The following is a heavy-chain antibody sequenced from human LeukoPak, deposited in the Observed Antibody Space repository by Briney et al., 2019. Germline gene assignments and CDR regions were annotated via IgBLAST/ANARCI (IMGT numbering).Heavy chain of an antibody. J-gene: IGHJ4*02. CDR2: ILYSGST. D-gene: IGHD2-2*01. V-gene: IGHV4-31*11. CDR3: ARAEVPFHFDF. CDR1: GGSISSGDYY. Sequence: SETLSLTCAVSGGSISSGDYYWSWIRQHPGKGLELIGYILYSGSTYYKSSLKSRLTLSVDTSKNQFSLKLTSVTAADTAVYYCARAEVPFHFDFWGQGTLVTVSS.